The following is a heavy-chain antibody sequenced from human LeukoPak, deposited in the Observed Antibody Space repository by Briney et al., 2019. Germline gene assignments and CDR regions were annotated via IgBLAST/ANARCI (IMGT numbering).Heavy chain of an antibody. CDR2: IRRKGQGYTT. Sequence: PGGSLRLSCAASGFTFSDYILDWVRQAPGKGLEWIGRIRRKGQGYTTGYTAPVKGRFTISRDDSQSSLYLHMNRLQTEDTAVFDSSRYGKEGDNRSSDIWGQGTMVTVAS. CDR3: SRYGKEGDNRSSDI. J-gene: IGHJ3*02. D-gene: IGHD3-22*01. CDR1: GFTFSDYI. V-gene: IGHV3-72*01.